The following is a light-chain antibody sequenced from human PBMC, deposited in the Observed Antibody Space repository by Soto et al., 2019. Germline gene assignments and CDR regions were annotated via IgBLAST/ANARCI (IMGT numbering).Light chain of an antibody. CDR3: QQRSNWPPG. Sequence: EIVLTQSPATLSLSPGERATLSCRASQSVSSYLAWYQQKPGQAPRLLIYDASNRATGIPARFSGSGSGKDFTLTISSLEPEDFAVYYCQQRSNWPPGFGGWTKVEMK. V-gene: IGKV3-11*01. J-gene: IGKJ4*01. CDR2: DAS. CDR1: QSVSSY.